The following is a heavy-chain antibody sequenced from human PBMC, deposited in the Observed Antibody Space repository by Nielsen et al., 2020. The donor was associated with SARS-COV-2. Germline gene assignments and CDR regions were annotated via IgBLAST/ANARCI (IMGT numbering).Heavy chain of an antibody. CDR2: INPSGGST. J-gene: IGHJ6*02. D-gene: IGHD6-6*01. CDR1: GYIFTAYY. V-gene: IGHV1-46*01. Sequence: ASVKVSCKASGYIFTAYYIHWVRQAPGQGLEWMGIINPSGGSTSYAQKFQGRVTMTRDTSTSTVYMELRSLRSDDTAVYYCARDFPYPHPDARYYYYSGMDVWGQGTTVTVSS. CDR3: ARDFPYPHPDARYYYYSGMDV.